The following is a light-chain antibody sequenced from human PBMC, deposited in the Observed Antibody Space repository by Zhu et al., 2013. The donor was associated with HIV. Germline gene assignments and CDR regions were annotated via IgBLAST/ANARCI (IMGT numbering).Light chain of an antibody. CDR3: QQFNSYPLT. CDR2: AAS. V-gene: IGKV1-9*01. CDR1: HDIGKY. Sequence: DIQLTQSPSFLSASVGDRVTITCRASHDIGKYLAWYQQKPGKAPTLLIYAASTLQSGVPSRFGGRGSGTEFTLTIDSLQPEDFATYYCQQFNSYPLTFGGGTKVEIK. J-gene: IGKJ4*01.